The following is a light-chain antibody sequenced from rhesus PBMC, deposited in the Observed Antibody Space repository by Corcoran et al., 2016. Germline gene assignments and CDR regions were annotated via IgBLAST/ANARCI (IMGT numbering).Light chain of an antibody. V-gene: IGKV3-10*01. CDR2: GAS. J-gene: IGKJ2*01. CDR1: QSVSSY. CDR3: YQHSSGYS. Sequence: QVILTQSPATLSLSPGERATLSCRASQSVSSYLAWSQPKPGQAPRPLIYGASSRATGIPDRFSGSGSGTDFTLTISSLEPEDVGVYHCYQHSSGYSFGQGTKVEIK.